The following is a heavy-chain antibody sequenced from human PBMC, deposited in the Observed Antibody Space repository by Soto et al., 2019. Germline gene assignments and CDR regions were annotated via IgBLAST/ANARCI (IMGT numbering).Heavy chain of an antibody. Sequence: PSETLSLTCAVYGGSFSGYYWSWIRQPPGKGLEWIGEINHSGSTNYNPSLKSRVTISVDTSKNQFSLKLSSVTAADTAVYYCARGARLPMVRGVIIRTHYFDYWGQGTLVTVSS. CDR2: INHSGST. CDR1: GGSFSGYY. J-gene: IGHJ4*02. CDR3: ARGARLPMVRGVIIRTHYFDY. D-gene: IGHD3-10*01. V-gene: IGHV4-34*01.